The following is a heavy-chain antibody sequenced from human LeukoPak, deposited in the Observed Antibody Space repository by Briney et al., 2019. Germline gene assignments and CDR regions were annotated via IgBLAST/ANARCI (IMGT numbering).Heavy chain of an antibody. V-gene: IGHV3-30*02. D-gene: IGHD3-3*01. CDR2: IRYDGSDK. J-gene: IGHJ4*02. CDR3: AKDRGRYGFWSGCDY. Sequence: GGSLRLSCAASGFTFNNYGIHWVRQAPGKGLEWVAFIRYDGSDKHYADSVKGRFTISRDSSKNTLSLQMNSLRAEDTAVYYCAKDRGRYGFWSGCDYWGQGTLVTVSS. CDR1: GFTFNNYG.